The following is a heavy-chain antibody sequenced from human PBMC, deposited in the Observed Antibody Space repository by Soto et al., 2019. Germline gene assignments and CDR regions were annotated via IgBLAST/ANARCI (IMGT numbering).Heavy chain of an antibody. CDR3: ARAEQQLGNWFDP. V-gene: IGHV1-69*06. CDR1: GGTFSSYA. J-gene: IGHJ5*02. Sequence: ASVKVSCKASGGTFSSYAISWVRQAPGQGLEWMGGIIPIFGTADYAQKFQGRVTITADKSTSTAYMELSSLRSEDTAVYYCARAEQQLGNWFDPWGQGTLVTVSS. CDR2: IIPIFGTA. D-gene: IGHD6-13*01.